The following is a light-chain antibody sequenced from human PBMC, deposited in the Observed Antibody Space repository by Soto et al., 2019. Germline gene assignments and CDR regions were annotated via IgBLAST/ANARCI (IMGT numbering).Light chain of an antibody. CDR1: SSDVGGYNY. J-gene: IGLJ1*01. V-gene: IGLV2-11*01. CDR2: DVK. Sequence: QSALTQPRSVSGSPRQSVTISCTGTSSDVGGYNYVTWYQQYPGKAPKVMIYDVKTRPSGVPDRFSGSKSGNTASLTISGLQAEDEADYYCCSYAGDYTFVFGPGTKLTVL. CDR3: CSYAGDYTFV.